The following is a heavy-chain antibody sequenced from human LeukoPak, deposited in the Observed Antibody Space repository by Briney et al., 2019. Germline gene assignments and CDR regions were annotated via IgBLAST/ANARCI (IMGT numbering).Heavy chain of an antibody. D-gene: IGHD4-23*01. CDR2: ISPSGST. V-gene: IGHV4-4*09. CDR1: GGSISSYF. Sequence: SETLSLTCTVSGGSISSYFWSWIRQPPGNGLEWIGYISPSGSTNYNPSLKSRATISADTSKNHFSLRLSSVTAADTAVYYCATDYGGNSDWYFDLWGRGTLVTLSS. CDR3: ATDYGGNSDWYFDL. J-gene: IGHJ2*01.